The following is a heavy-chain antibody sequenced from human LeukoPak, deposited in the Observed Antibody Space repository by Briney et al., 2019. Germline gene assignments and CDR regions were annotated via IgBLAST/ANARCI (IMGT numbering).Heavy chain of an antibody. V-gene: IGHV3-48*03. CDR2: ISSSGSTI. J-gene: IGHJ4*02. D-gene: IGHD5-18*01. CDR3: ARVGGYSYGRFFDY. CDR1: GFTFSSYE. Sequence: PGGSLRLSCAASGFTFSSYEMNWVRQAPGKGLEWVSYISSSGSTIYYADSVKGRFTISRDNAKNSLYLQMNSLRAEDTAVYYCARVGGYSYGRFFDYWGQGTLVTVSS.